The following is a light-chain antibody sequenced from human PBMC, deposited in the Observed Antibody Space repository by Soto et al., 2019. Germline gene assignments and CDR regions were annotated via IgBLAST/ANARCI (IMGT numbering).Light chain of an antibody. CDR2: EVS. CDR3: CSYAGSSPPFV. V-gene: IGLV2-23*02. J-gene: IGLJ1*01. Sequence: QSVLTQPASVSGSPGQSITISCTGTSSDVGSYNLVSWYQQHPGKATKLMIYEVSKRPSGVSNRFSGSKSGNTASLTISRLQADDEADYYCCSYAGSSPPFVFGTGTKVTVL. CDR1: SSDVGSYNL.